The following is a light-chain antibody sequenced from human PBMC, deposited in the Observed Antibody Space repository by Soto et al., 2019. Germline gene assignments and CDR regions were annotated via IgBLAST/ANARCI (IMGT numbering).Light chain of an antibody. CDR1: QSIAKS. J-gene: IGKJ4*01. CDR3: QQYYNFPLT. CDR2: AAS. Sequence: IQIPQPPSSLSHSVGARATILARASQSIAKSLNWYQQKPGKAPELLIYAASTLQSGVPSRFSGSGSGTDFTLTISCLQSEDFATYHCQQYYNFPLTFGGGTKVDIK. V-gene: IGKV1-6*01.